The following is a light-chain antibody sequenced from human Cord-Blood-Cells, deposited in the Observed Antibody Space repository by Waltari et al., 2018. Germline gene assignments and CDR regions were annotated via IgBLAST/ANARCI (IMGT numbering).Light chain of an antibody. Sequence: PGQSITISCTGTSSDVGSYNLVSWYQQHPGKAPKLMIYEVSKRPSGVSNRFSGSKSGNTASLTISGLQAEDEADYYCCSYAGSSTYVFGTGTKVTVL. CDR3: CSYAGSSTYV. CDR1: SSDVGSYNL. CDR2: EVS. J-gene: IGLJ1*01. V-gene: IGLV2-23*02.